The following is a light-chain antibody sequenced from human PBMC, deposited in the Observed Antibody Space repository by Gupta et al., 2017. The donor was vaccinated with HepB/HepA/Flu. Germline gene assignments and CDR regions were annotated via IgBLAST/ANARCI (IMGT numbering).Light chain of an antibody. CDR2: EVD. CDR3: YSPGGGATFYYV. Sequence: QSALTQPASVSGSPGQSITISCTGTSSDVGSYNLVSWYQQRPDKGPKLMIYEVDKRPSGVSNRFSGSKSGNTASLTISGLQADDEADYYCYSPGGGATFYYVFGTGTQVTVL. J-gene: IGLJ1*01. V-gene: IGLV2-23*02. CDR1: SSDVGSYNL.